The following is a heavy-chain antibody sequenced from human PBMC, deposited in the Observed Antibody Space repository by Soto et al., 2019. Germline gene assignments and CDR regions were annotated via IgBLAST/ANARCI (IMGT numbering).Heavy chain of an antibody. D-gene: IGHD2-8*01. Sequence: TLSLTCTVSGGSISSNDYYWSWIRQPPGKGLEWIGYIHYRGYTYYNPSLKSRVSILVDTSKKQFSLTLSSVTAADTAVYYCARRSMLRVNFFDYWGQGTLVTVSS. J-gene: IGHJ4*02. CDR2: IHYRGYT. CDR3: ARRSMLRVNFFDY. CDR1: GGSISSNDYY. V-gene: IGHV4-30-4*01.